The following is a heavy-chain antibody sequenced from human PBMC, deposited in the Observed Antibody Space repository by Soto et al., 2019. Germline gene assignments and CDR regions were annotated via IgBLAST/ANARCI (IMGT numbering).Heavy chain of an antibody. CDR2: ISYDGSNK. CDR1: GFTFSSYG. CDR3: AKEQQLEGSDAFDI. D-gene: IGHD6-13*01. V-gene: IGHV3-30*18. Sequence: GGSLRLSCAASGFTFSSYGMHWVRQAPGKGLEWVAVISYDGSNKYYADSVKGRFTISRDNSKNTLYLQMNSLRAEDTAVYYCAKEQQLEGSDAFDIWGQGTMVTVSS. J-gene: IGHJ3*02.